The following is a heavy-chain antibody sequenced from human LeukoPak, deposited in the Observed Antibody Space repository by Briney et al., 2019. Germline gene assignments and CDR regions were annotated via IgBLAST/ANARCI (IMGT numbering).Heavy chain of an antibody. CDR1: GGSIRSYY. D-gene: IGHD6-13*01. CDR2: IYYSGST. CDR3: ERWLGIAAAGPGHYYFDY. V-gene: IGHV4-59*01. Sequence: SETLSLTCTVSGGSIRSYYWSWIRQPPGKGLEWIGYIYYSGSTNYNPSLKSRVTISVDTSKNQFSLKLSSVTAADTAVYYCERWLGIAAAGPGHYYFDYWGQGTLVTVSS. J-gene: IGHJ4*02.